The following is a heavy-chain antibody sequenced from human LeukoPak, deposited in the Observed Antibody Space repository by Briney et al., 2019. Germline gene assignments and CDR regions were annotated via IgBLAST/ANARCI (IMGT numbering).Heavy chain of an antibody. D-gene: IGHD6-13*01. Sequence: SETLSLTCTVSGGSISSSNYYRGWIRQPPGKGLEWIGSIYYTGSTYYNPSLKSRVTISVDTSKNQFSLKLSSVTAADTAVYYCARLLHQQLDSDYWGQGTLVTVSS. V-gene: IGHV4-39*07. J-gene: IGHJ4*02. CDR2: IYYTGST. CDR1: GGSISSSNYY. CDR3: ARLLHQQLDSDY.